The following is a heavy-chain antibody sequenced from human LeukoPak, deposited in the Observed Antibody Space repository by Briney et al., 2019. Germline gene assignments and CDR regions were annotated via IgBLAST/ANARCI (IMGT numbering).Heavy chain of an antibody. J-gene: IGHJ3*02. CDR3: ATKVVTDAFDI. D-gene: IGHD3-22*01. V-gene: IGHV3-23*01. CDR2: ISGSGGST. CDR1: GFTFSSYG. Sequence: GGSLRLSCAASGFTFSSYGMNWVRQAPGKGLKWVSAISGSGGSTFYADSVKGRFTISRDNSRNTLYLQINSLRAEDTAVYYCATKVVTDAFDIWGQGTMVTVSS.